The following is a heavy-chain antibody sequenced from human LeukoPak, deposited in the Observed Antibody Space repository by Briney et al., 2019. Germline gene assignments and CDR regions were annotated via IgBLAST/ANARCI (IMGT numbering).Heavy chain of an antibody. CDR3: ARGEEFYDSSGYRMLDS. CDR2: INSNGANT. V-gene: IGHV3-64*01. J-gene: IGHJ4*02. Sequence: PGGSLRLSCAASGFTFSNHAMHWVRQAPGKALEYVAVINSNGANTFHAKSLNDRFTISRDNSKNILYLQMGSLRAENMSVYYCARGEEFYDSSGYRMLDSWGQGTLVVVSS. CDR1: GFTFSNHA. D-gene: IGHD3-22*01.